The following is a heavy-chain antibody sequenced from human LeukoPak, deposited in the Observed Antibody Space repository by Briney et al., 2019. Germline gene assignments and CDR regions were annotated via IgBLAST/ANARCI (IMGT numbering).Heavy chain of an antibody. CDR1: GGTFSSYA. Sequence: SVKVSCKASGGTFSSYAISWVRQTPGQGLEWMGGIIPIFGTANYAQKFQGRVTITADKSTSTAYMELSSLRSEDTAVYYCARDNSVGDYAWWFDPWGQGTLVTVSS. J-gene: IGHJ5*02. CDR3: ARDNSVGDYAWWFDP. D-gene: IGHD1-26*01. CDR2: IIPIFGTA. V-gene: IGHV1-69*06.